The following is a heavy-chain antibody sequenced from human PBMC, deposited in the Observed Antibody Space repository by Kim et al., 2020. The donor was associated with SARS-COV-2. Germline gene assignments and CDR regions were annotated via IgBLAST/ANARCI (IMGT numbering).Heavy chain of an antibody. J-gene: IGHJ3*02. D-gene: IGHD3-10*01. CDR3: ARDVRFDYGSGSYSDAFDI. Sequence: GRFTISRDNAKKSLYLQMNSLRAEETAVYYCARDVRFDYGSGSYSDAFDIWGQGTMVTVSS. V-gene: IGHV3-11*06.